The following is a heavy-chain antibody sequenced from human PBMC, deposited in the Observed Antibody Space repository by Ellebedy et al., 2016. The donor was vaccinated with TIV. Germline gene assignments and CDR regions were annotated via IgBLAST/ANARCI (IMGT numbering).Heavy chain of an antibody. CDR2: INWNSGNM. D-gene: IGHD6-13*01. J-gene: IGHJ6*02. CDR3: AGIAAAGIRPGMDV. V-gene: IGHV3-9*01. Sequence: SLKISCAASGFTFDDYAMHWVRQAPGKGLEWVSGINWNSGNMGYADSVKGRFTISRDNAKNSLYLQMNSLRAEDTALYYCAGIAAAGIRPGMDVWGQGTTVTVSS. CDR1: GFTFDDYA.